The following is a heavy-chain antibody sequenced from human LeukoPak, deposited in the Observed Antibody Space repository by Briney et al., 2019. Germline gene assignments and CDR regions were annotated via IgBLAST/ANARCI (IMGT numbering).Heavy chain of an antibody. CDR3: ARDRARSFYGSGSWYFDL. CDR1: YY. J-gene: IGHJ2*01. D-gene: IGHD3-10*01. CDR2: ISSSGSTI. V-gene: IGHV3-11*01. Sequence: YYWAWIRQPPGEGPEWVSYISSSGSTIYYADSVKGRFTISRDNAKNSLYLQMNSLRAEDTAVYYCARDRARSFYGSGSWYFDLWGRGTLVTVSS.